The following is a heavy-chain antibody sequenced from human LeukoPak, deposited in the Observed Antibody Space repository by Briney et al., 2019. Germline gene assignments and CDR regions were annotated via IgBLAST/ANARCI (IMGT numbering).Heavy chain of an antibody. CDR2: IYYSGST. CDR1: GGSISSYY. CDR3: ARGRDYYGSGRPEGSFDP. D-gene: IGHD3-10*01. V-gene: IGHV4-59*01. J-gene: IGHJ5*02. Sequence: SETLSLTCTVSGGSISSYYWSWIRQPPGKGLEWIGYIYYSGSTNYNPSLKSRVTISVDTSKNQFSLKLSSVTAADTAVYYCARGRDYYGSGRPEGSFDPWGQGTLVTVSS.